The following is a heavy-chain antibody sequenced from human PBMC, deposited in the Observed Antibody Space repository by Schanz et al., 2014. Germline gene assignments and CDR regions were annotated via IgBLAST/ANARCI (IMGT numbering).Heavy chain of an antibody. J-gene: IGHJ6*02. CDR3: KWELHVYYGMDV. Sequence: EVQLVESGGGLVQPGGSLRLSCAASGFTFTTNAMSWVRQAPGKGLEWLGRIQGGASAGTTDYAAPVKGRFTISRDDSKNTMYLQMNSLKTEDTAVYYCKWELHVYYGMDVWGQGTAVTVSS. D-gene: IGHD1-26*01. CDR1: GFTFTTNA. V-gene: IGHV3-15*01. CDR2: IQGGASAGTT.